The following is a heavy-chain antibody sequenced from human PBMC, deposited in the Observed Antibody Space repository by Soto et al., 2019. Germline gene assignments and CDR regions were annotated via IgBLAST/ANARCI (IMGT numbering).Heavy chain of an antibody. D-gene: IGHD4-4*01. CDR3: ARDRTTVTHGYYYYYMDV. CDR2: IIPIFGTA. Sequence: ASVKVSCKASGGTFSSYAISWVRQAPGQGLEWMGGIIPIFGTANYAQKFQGRVTITADESTSTAYMELSSLRSEDTAVYYCARDRTTVTHGYYYYYMDVWGKGTTVTVSS. J-gene: IGHJ6*03. V-gene: IGHV1-69*13. CDR1: GGTFSSYA.